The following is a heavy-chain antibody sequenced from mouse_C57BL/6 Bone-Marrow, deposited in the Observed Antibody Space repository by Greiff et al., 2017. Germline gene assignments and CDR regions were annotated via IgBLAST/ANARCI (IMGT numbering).Heavy chain of an antibody. Sequence: EVKLMESGGGLVQPGGSLSLSCAASGFTFTDYYMSWVRQPPGKALEWFGFIRNKANGYPTEYSASVKGRFTISRDNSQSILYLQMNALRAEDSATYYCARYGYYGFAYWGQGTLVTVSA. J-gene: IGHJ3*01. CDR1: GFTFTDYY. D-gene: IGHD2-3*01. CDR2: IRNKANGYPT. V-gene: IGHV7-3*01. CDR3: ARYGYYGFAY.